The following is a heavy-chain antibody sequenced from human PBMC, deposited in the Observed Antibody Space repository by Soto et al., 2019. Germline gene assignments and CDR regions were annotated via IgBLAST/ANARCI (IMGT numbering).Heavy chain of an antibody. D-gene: IGHD2-2*01. Sequence: GGSLRLSCAASGFTFSSYLMSWVRQAPGKGLEWVANIKQDGSEKYYVDSVKGRFTISRDNAKNSLYLQMNSLRAEDTAVYYCARDRGYCSSTSCYDYYYYYYMDVWGKGTTVTVSS. V-gene: IGHV3-7*01. CDR2: IKQDGSEK. CDR3: ARDRGYCSSTSCYDYYYYYYMDV. CDR1: GFTFSSYL. J-gene: IGHJ6*03.